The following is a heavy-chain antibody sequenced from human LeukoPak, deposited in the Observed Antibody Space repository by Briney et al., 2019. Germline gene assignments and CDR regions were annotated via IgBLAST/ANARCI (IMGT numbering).Heavy chain of an antibody. CDR2: IKQDGSEK. J-gene: IGHJ6*03. D-gene: IGHD2-2*02. Sequence: PGGSLRLSCAASGFTFSSYWMSWVRQAPGKGLEWVANIKQDGSEKYYVDSVKGRFTISRDNAKNSLYLQMNSLRAEDTAVYYCARAGCSSTSCYNEGGYYYYYMDVWGKGTTVTVSS. CDR1: GFTFSSYW. V-gene: IGHV3-7*01. CDR3: ARAGCSSTSCYNEGGYYYYYMDV.